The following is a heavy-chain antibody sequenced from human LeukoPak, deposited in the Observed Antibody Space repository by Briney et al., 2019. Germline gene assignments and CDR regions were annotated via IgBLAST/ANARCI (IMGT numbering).Heavy chain of an antibody. CDR1: GGTFSGYY. Sequence: SETLSLTCAVYGGTFSGYYWSWIRQPPGKGLEWIGEINHSGNTNYNPSLKSRVTISVDTSKNQFSLKLSSVTPADTAVYYCARGGYYGSGNDFRFDPWGQGTLVTVSS. D-gene: IGHD3-10*01. V-gene: IGHV4-34*01. CDR3: ARGGYYGSGNDFRFDP. J-gene: IGHJ5*02. CDR2: INHSGNT.